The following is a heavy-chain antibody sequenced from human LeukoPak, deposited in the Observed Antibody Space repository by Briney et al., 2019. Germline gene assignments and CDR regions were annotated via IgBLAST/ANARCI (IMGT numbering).Heavy chain of an antibody. CDR2: IYSDGTT. D-gene: IGHD3-22*01. CDR3: AREGYYDSSGFWFDP. J-gene: IGHJ5*02. V-gene: IGHV3-53*01. CDR1: GFTVSSNY. Sequence: GGSLRLSCAASGFTVSSNYMSWVRQAPGKGLEWVSVIYSDGTTVYADSVKGRFTISRDNSKNTLFLQMNSLRAEDTAVYYCAREGYYDSSGFWFDPWGQGTLVTVSS.